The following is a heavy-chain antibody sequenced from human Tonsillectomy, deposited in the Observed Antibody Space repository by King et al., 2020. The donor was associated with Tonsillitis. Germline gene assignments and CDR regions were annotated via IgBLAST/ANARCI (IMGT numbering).Heavy chain of an antibody. CDR3: ARGLIDYGDYKAYFDY. V-gene: IGHV3-53*01. J-gene: IGHJ4*02. CDR1: GFTVSSNY. D-gene: IGHD4-17*01. Sequence: VQLVESGGGLIQPGGSLRLSCAASGFTVSSNYMSWVRQAPGKGLEWVSVIYSGGSTYYADSVKGRLTISRDNTKNTLYLQMNSLRAEDAAVYYCARGLIDYGDYKAYFDYWGQGTLVTVSS. CDR2: IYSGGST.